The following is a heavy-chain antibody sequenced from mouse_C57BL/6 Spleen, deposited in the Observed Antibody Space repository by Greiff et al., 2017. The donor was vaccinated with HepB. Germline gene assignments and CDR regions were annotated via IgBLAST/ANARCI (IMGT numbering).Heavy chain of an antibody. CDR1: GFTFSSYG. D-gene: IGHD2-5*01. J-gene: IGHJ2*01. Sequence: EVQLVESGGDLVKPGGSLKLSCAASGFTFSSYGMSWVRQTPDQRLEWVATISSGGSYTYYPDSVKGRFTISRDNAKNTLYLQMSSLKSEDTAMYYCARHQYYSNSYYFDYWGQGTTLTVSS. CDR2: ISSGGSYT. V-gene: IGHV5-6*01. CDR3: ARHQYYSNSYYFDY.